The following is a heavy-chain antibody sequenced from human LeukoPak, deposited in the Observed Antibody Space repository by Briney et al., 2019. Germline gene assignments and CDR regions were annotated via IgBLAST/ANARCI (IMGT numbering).Heavy chain of an antibody. J-gene: IGHJ6*03. CDR1: GFSINSYG. V-gene: IGHV3-23*01. D-gene: IGHD3-10*01. CDR3: AKQSGFGDVDYYYYYMDV. CDR2: ISGSGGRT. Sequence: PGGSLRLSCAASGFSINSYGMSWVRQAPGKGLEWVSAISGSGGRTYNADSVKGRFTISRDNSENTVYLQMNSLRAEDTALYYCAKQSGFGDVDYYYYYMDVWGKGTTVTISS.